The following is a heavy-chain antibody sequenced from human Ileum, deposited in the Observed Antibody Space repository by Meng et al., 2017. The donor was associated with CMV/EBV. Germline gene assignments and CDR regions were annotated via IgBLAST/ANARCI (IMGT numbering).Heavy chain of an antibody. Sequence: GESLKISCAASGFRFRSHWMSWVRQAPGKGLEWVANINQPGSDKKYVAFVKGRFTISRDNAKNSLYLQMDSLRAEDTAVYHCARTDFRQGHSYGYFDYWGQGTTVTVSS. V-gene: IGHV3-7*01. CDR1: GFRFRSHW. D-gene: IGHD5-18*01. CDR2: INQPGSDK. J-gene: IGHJ4*02. CDR3: ARTDFRQGHSYGYFDY.